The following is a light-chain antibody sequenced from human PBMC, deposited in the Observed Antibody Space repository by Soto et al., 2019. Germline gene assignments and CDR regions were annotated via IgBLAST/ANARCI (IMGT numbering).Light chain of an antibody. Sequence: EIVMTQSPATLSVSPGERATLSCRASQSVSSNLAWYQQKPGQAPRLLIYGASTRATGIPARFSGSGSGTESTLTSSSLQSEDVAVYYCQQYNNWPHWTFGQGTKVEIK. CDR3: QQYNNWPHWT. CDR2: GAS. J-gene: IGKJ1*01. V-gene: IGKV3-15*01. CDR1: QSVSSN.